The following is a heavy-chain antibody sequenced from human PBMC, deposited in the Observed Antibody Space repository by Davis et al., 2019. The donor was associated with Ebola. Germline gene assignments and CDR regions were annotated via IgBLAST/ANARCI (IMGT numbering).Heavy chain of an antibody. CDR3: ARGERRYYDYNGMDV. J-gene: IGHJ6*02. D-gene: IGHD1-1*01. CDR1: GFTFSDYY. Sequence: GESLKISCAASGFTFSDYYMSWIRQAPGKGLEWLSYISTYGTTIYYGDSVEGRFTISRDNAKNSLYLQMHSLRPEDTAVYYCARGERRYYDYNGMDVWGQGTTVTVSS. CDR2: ISTYGTTI. V-gene: IGHV3-11*01.